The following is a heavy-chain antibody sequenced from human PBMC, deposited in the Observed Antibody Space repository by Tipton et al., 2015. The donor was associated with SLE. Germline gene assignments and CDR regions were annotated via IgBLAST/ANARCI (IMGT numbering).Heavy chain of an antibody. CDR2: IYHSGTT. CDR3: ARAPFGGTDY. Sequence: LRLSCTVSGGSISSSSYYWGWIRQPPGKGLEWIGSIYHSGTTYYNPSLKSRVTISLDRSKNQFSLRLSSVTAADRAVYYCARAPFGGTDYWGQGTLVTVSS. J-gene: IGHJ4*02. D-gene: IGHD4-23*01. CDR1: GGSISSSSYY. V-gene: IGHV4-39*07.